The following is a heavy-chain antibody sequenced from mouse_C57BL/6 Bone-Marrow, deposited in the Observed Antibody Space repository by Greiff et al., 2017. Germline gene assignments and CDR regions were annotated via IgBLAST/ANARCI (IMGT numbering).Heavy chain of an antibody. CDR1: GYTFTDYN. J-gene: IGHJ2*01. D-gene: IGHD2-5*01. Sequence: DVKLQESGPELVKPGASVKIPCKASGYTFTDYNMDWVKQSHGKSLEWIGDINPNNGGTIYNQKFKGKATLTVDKSSSTAYMELRSLTSEDTAVYYCARSGASNYYFDYWGQGTTLTVSS. CDR3: ARSGASNYYFDY. V-gene: IGHV1-18*01. CDR2: INPNNGGT.